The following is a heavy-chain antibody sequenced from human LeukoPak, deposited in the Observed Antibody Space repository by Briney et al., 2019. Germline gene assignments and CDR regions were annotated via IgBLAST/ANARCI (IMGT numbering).Heavy chain of an antibody. CDR1: GFTFSSYA. V-gene: IGHV3-30*04. CDR2: ISYDGSNK. CDR3: ATGSGSYNFDY. D-gene: IGHD1-26*01. Sequence: GGSLRLSCAASGFTFSSYAMHWVRQAPGKGLEWVAVISYDGSNKYYADSVKGRFTISRDNSKNTLYLQMNSLRAEDTAVYYCATGSGSYNFDYWGQGTLVTVSS. J-gene: IGHJ4*02.